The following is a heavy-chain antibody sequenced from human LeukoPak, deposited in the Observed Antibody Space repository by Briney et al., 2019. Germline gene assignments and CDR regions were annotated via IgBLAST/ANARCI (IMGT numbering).Heavy chain of an antibody. D-gene: IGHD6-19*01. CDR3: ARTKYSSGWYGPYFDY. CDR2: INPNSGGT. J-gene: IGHJ4*02. V-gene: IGHV1-2*02. CDR1: GYTFTGYY. Sequence: ASVKVSCKASGYTFTGYYMHWVRQARGQGLEWMGWINPNSGGTNYAQKFQGRVTMTRDTSISTAYMELSRLRSDDTAVYYCARTKYSSGWYGPYFDYWGQGTLVTVSS.